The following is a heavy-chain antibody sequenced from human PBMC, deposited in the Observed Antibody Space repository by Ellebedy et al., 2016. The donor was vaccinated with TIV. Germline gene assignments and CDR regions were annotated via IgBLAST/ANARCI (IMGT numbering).Heavy chain of an antibody. V-gene: IGHV3-30*18. CDR1: GRTFNSNG. CDR3: AKDGGFYYYGMDV. CDR2: ISYDGRYK. Sequence: GESLKISXVVSGRTFNSNGMHWVRQAPGKGLEWVAVISYDGRYKSYTESVKGRFTISRDNSNNTLYLQMNSLRPEDTAVYYCAKDGGFYYYGMDVWGQGTAVIVSS. D-gene: IGHD3-16*01. J-gene: IGHJ6*02.